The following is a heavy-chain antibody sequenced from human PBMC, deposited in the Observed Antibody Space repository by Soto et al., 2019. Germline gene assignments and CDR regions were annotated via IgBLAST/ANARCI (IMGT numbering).Heavy chain of an antibody. Sequence: PGGSLRLSCAASGFTFSSYAMSWVRQAPGKGLEWVSAISGSGGSTYYADSVKGRFTISRDNSKNTLYLQMNSLRAEDTAVYYCAKDRGDFGSGPDAFDIRGQRTTVTGSS. D-gene: IGHD3-3*01. J-gene: IGHJ3*02. CDR1: GFTFSSYA. CDR2: ISGSGGST. CDR3: AKDRGDFGSGPDAFDI. V-gene: IGHV3-23*01.